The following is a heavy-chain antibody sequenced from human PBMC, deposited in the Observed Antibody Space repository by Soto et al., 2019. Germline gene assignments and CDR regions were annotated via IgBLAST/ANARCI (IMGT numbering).Heavy chain of an antibody. D-gene: IGHD1-1*01. V-gene: IGHV1-69*13. CDR2: IVPIYGIP. CDR1: GGTFNTHA. J-gene: IGHJ6*02. CDR3: ARGPNWNARYYYYGMDV. Sequence: GASVKVSCKTSGGTFNTHAISWVRQAPGHGFEWMGGIVPIYGIPSHAQKFQGRVTITADEPTTTVYMELSSLRSDDTAVYYCARGPNWNARYYYYGMDVWGQGTTVTSP.